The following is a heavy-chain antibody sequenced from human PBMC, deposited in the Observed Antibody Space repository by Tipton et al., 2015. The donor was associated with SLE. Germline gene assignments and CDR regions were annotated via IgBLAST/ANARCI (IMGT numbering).Heavy chain of an antibody. CDR3: ARDHGGSYYGWFDP. D-gene: IGHD1-26*01. V-gene: IGHV4-39*07. Sequence: TLSLTCTVSGGSISSHYWGWIRQSPGKGLEWIGSIFYSGTTYYSPSLKSRVTISVDTSKNQFSLKVSSVTAADTAVYYCARDHGGSYYGWFDPWGQGTLVTVSS. CDR1: GGSISSHY. CDR2: IFYSGTT. J-gene: IGHJ5*02.